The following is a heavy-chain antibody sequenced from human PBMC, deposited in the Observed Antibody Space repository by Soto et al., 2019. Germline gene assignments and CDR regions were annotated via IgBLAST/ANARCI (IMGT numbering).Heavy chain of an antibody. CDR1: GYTFTDYA. CDR2: IAPGNGNT. Sequence: QVQLVQSGAEVKKPGASVKIFCKVSGYTFTDYAIHWVRQAPGQRLEWMGWIAPGNGNTKYSQNFQGRVTITRDTSATTAYMELISLRSEDTAVYYCAKGSRMWTPDYWGYGTLVTVSS. V-gene: IGHV1-3*01. CDR3: AKGSRMWTPDY. J-gene: IGHJ4*01. D-gene: IGHD2-21*01.